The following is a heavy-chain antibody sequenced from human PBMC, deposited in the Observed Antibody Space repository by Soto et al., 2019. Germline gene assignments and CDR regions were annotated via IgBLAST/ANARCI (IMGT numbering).Heavy chain of an antibody. CDR2: ISAYNGNT. J-gene: IGHJ4*02. V-gene: IGHV1-18*01. CDR1: GYTFTSYG. Sequence: QVQLVQSGAEVKKPGASVKVSCKASGYTFTSYGISWVRQAPGQGLEWMGWISAYNGNTNYAQKLQGRVTMTTDTPTSTAYMELRSLRSDDTAVYYGASSHLIGSLRAHYFDYWGQGTLVTVSS. CDR3: ASSHLIGSLRAHYFDY. D-gene: IGHD6-13*01.